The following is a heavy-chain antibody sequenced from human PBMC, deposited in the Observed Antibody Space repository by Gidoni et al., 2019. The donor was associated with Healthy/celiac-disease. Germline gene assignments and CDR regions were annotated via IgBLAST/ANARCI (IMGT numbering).Heavy chain of an antibody. D-gene: IGHD1-7*01. Sequence: VQLVGSGGGLVQPGGSLRLSCAASGFTFSSYEMNWVRQGPGSGLEWVSYIRSSVSTIYYADSVKGRVTISRDNAKNSLYLQMNSLRAEDTAVYYCARRLELIPFDYWGQGTLVTVSS. CDR1: GFTFSSYE. J-gene: IGHJ4*02. CDR3: ARRLELIPFDY. V-gene: IGHV3-48*03. CDR2: IRSSVSTI.